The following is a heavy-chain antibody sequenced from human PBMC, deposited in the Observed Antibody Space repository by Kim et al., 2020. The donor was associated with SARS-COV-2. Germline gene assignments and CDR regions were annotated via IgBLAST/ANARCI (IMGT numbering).Heavy chain of an antibody. Sequence: SETLSLTCTVSGGSISSSSYYWGWIRQPPGKGLEWIGSIYYSGSTYYNPSLKSRVTISVDTSKNQFSLKLSSVTAADTAVYYCARHGDSSSWYFIGYYGMDVWGQGTTVTVSS. D-gene: IGHD6-13*01. CDR3: ARHGDSSSWYFIGYYGMDV. J-gene: IGHJ6*02. CDR2: IYYSGST. V-gene: IGHV4-39*01. CDR1: GGSISSSSYY.